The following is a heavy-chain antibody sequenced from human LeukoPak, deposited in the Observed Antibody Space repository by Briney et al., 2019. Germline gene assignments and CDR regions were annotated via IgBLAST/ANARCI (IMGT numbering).Heavy chain of an antibody. D-gene: IGHD3-9*01. CDR3: AKDISGRDHDILTGYYNVFDY. CDR1: GFTFDDYT. V-gene: IGHV3-43*01. J-gene: IGHJ4*02. Sequence: GGSLRLSCAASGFTFDDYTMHWVRQAPGKGLEWVSLISWDGGSTYYADSVKGRFTISRDNSKNSLYLQMNSLRTEDTALYYCAKDISGRDHDILTGYYNVFDYWGQGTLVTVSS. CDR2: ISWDGGST.